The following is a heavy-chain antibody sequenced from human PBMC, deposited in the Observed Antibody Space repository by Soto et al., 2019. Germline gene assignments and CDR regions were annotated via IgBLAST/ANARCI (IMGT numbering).Heavy chain of an antibody. CDR2: IIPILGIA. Sequence: QVQLVQSGAEVKKPGSSVKVSCQASGGTFSSYTISWVRQAPGQGLEWMGRIIPILGIANYAQKFQGRVTIPADKSTSTAYMELSSLRCEDTAVYDCASLATADTLDYWGQGTLVTVSS. CDR1: GGTFSSYT. CDR3: ASLATADTLDY. V-gene: IGHV1-69*02. J-gene: IGHJ4*02. D-gene: IGHD6-13*01.